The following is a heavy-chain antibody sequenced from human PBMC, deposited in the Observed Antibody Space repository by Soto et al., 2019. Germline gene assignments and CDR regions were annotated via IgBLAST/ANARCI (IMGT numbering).Heavy chain of an antibody. CDR1: GGSISSYY. D-gene: IGHD6-13*01. CDR3: ARGMRHYYYYAMDV. V-gene: IGHV4-59*01. CDR2: IYYSGST. J-gene: IGHJ6*02. Sequence: SETLSLTCTVSGGSISSYYWSWSRQPPGKGLEWIGYIYYSGSTNYNPSLKSRVTISVDTSKNQFSLKLSSVTAADTAVYYCARGMRHYYYYAMDVWGQGTTVTVAS.